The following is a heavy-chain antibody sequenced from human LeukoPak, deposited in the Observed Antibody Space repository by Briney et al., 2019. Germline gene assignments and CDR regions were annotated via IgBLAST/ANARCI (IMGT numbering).Heavy chain of an antibody. CDR3: ARDPSTATPLHWFDP. D-gene: IGHD4-11*01. V-gene: IGHV1-69*05. CDR2: IIPIFGTA. J-gene: IGHJ5*02. Sequence: ASVKVSCKASGGTFSSYAISWVRQAPGQGLEWMGGIIPIFGTANYAQKFQGRVTITTDESTSTAYMELSSLRSEDTAVYYCARDPSTATPLHWFDPWGQGTLVTVSS. CDR1: GGTFSSYA.